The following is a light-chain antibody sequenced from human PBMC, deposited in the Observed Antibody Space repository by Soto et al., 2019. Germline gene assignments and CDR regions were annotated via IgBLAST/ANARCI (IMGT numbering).Light chain of an antibody. V-gene: IGLV8-61*01. CDR2: STN. CDR1: SGSVSTSLY. Sequence: QAVVTQEPSFSVSPGGTVTLTCGLSSGSVSTSLYPSWYQQTTGPAPRTLIYSTNTRSSGVPDRLSGSILGNKAALTITGARADDESDYYCVLYMGSGILVFGGGTKLTVL. CDR3: VLYMGSGILV. J-gene: IGLJ2*01.